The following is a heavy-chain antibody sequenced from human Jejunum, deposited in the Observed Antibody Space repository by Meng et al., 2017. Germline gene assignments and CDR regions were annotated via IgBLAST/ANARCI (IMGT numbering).Heavy chain of an antibody. J-gene: IGHJ4*02. D-gene: IGHD2-2*01. Sequence: QVQLQESGPGLVKPSGTRSLTCAVSGGSISSSHWWSWVRQPPGKGLEWIGEIYHNGNTNYNPSLKSRVTISSDKSKNQFSLKLSSVTAADTAVYYCARLGYCSSTSCYPDYWGQGTLVTVSS. CDR3: ARLGYCSSTSCYPDY. CDR2: IYHNGNT. V-gene: IGHV4-4*02. CDR1: GGSISSSHW.